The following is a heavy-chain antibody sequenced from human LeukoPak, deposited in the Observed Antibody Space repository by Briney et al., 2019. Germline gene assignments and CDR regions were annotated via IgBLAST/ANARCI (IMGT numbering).Heavy chain of an antibody. CDR1: GFTFSSYA. CDR3: ARDEGGSSCFDY. V-gene: IGHV3-30-3*01. Sequence: GGSLRLSCAASGFTFSSYAMHWVRQAPGKGLEWVAVISYDGSNKYYADSVKGRFTISRDNSKNTLYLQMNSLRAEDTAVYHCARDEGGSSCFDYWGQGTLVTVSS. D-gene: IGHD6-13*01. J-gene: IGHJ4*02. CDR2: ISYDGSNK.